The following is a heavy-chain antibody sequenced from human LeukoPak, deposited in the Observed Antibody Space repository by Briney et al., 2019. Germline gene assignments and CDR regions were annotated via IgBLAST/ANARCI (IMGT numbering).Heavy chain of an antibody. CDR1: GSTLSDLS. J-gene: IGHJ2*01. Sequence: ASVKASCKVSGSTLSDLSIHWVRQAPGKGLEYVGGSDPEDGETFHAQNFQGRVTMTEDTSIDTAYMELSSLRSEDTAVYYCVTDRARLFWYFDLCGRGTLVTVSS. D-gene: IGHD2-21*02. V-gene: IGHV1-24*01. CDR3: VTDRARLFWYFDL. CDR2: SDPEDGET.